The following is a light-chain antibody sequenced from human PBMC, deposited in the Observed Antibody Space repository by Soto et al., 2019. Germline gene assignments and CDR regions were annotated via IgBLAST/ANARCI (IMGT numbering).Light chain of an antibody. V-gene: IGKV3-20*01. Sequence: GLAKSPDSLFLSPVERDTVSCTASQSVNSNYLGWYQQKPGQAPRLLMDGASSRATGIPDRFSGSGSGTDFTLTISRLEPEDFAVYYCQQHGDSLTFGGGTKVDIK. CDR1: QSVNSNY. CDR3: QQHGDSLT. CDR2: GAS. J-gene: IGKJ4*01.